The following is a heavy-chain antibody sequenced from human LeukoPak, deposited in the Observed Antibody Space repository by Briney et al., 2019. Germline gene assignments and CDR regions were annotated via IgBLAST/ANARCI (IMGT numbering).Heavy chain of an antibody. Sequence: GGSLRLSCAASGFTFSSYAMHWVRQAPGKGLEWVAVISYDGSNKYYADSVKGRFTISRDNSKNTPYLQMNSLRAEDTAVYYCAREPIAVAGTDYYYGMDVWGKGTTVTVSS. CDR2: ISYDGSNK. CDR1: GFTFSSYA. CDR3: AREPIAVAGTDYYYGMDV. V-gene: IGHV3-30-3*01. D-gene: IGHD6-19*01. J-gene: IGHJ6*04.